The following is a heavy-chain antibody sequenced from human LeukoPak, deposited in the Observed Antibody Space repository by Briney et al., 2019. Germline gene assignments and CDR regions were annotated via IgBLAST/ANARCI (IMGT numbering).Heavy chain of an antibody. V-gene: IGHV3-15*01. D-gene: IGHD2-15*01. CDR2: IKSKTDGGTT. CDR3: TTVVVESYYYYYGMDV. J-gene: IGHJ6*02. CDR1: GFTFSSYA. Sequence: PGGSLRLSCAASGFTFSSYAMSWVRQAPGKGLEWVGRIKSKTDGGTTDYAAPVKGRFTISRDDSKNTLYLQMNSLKTEDTAVYYCTTVVVESYYYYYGMDVWGQGTTVTVSS.